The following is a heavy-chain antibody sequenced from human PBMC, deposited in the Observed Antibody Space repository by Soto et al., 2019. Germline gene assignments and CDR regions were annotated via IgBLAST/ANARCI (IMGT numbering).Heavy chain of an antibody. CDR3: ARLGWRGYYFDS. D-gene: IGHD1-26*01. CDR1: GYSFINYW. CDR2: IDPSDSNT. V-gene: IGHV5-10-1*01. Sequence: GESLKISGRGSGYSFINYWISWVRQMPGKAPEWMGRIDPSDSNTNYSPSFQGHVTFSTDKSINTAYLQWSGLKASDTAMYYCARLGWRGYYFDSWGQGTLVTVSS. J-gene: IGHJ4*02.